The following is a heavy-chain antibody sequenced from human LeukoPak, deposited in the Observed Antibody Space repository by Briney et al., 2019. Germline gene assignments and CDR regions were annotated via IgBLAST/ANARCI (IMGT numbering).Heavy chain of an antibody. V-gene: IGHV4-39*01. CDR1: GGSITSSSYY. CDR3: ARKAVAGIGNWFDP. D-gene: IGHD6-19*01. CDR2: IYYSGST. J-gene: IGHJ5*02. Sequence: SETLSLTCTVSGGSITSSSYYWAWIRQPPGKGLEWIGSIYYSGSTYYNPSLKSRVTISVDTSKNQFSLKLSSVTPEDTAVYYCARKAVAGIGNWFDPWGQGTLVTVSS.